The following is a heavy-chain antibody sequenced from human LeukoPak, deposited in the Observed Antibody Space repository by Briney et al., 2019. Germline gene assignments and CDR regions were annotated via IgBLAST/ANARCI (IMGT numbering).Heavy chain of an antibody. D-gene: IGHD3-10*01. CDR2: IKSKTDGGTT. CDR1: GFTFSNAW. V-gene: IGHV3-15*01. Sequence: GGSLRLSCAASGFTFSNAWMSWVRQAPGRGLEWVGRIKSKTDGGTTDYAALGKGRFTISRDDSKHTLYMQMNSLKTEDTAVYYCTSGITMVRGAITYWGQGTLVTVSS. J-gene: IGHJ4*02. CDR3: TSGITMVRGAITY.